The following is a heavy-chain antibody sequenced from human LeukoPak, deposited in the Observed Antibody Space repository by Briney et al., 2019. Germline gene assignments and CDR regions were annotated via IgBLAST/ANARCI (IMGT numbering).Heavy chain of an antibody. J-gene: IGHJ4*02. CDR3: ARKGFDY. CDR2: MNPNSGNT. V-gene: IGHV1-8*03. CDR1: GYTFTNYD. Sequence: GASVKVSCKASGYTFTNYDINWVRQATGQGLEWMGYMNPNSGNTGYAQKFQGRVTITKNTSISKASMELSSLRSYDTAVYYCARKGFDYWGQGTLVTVSS.